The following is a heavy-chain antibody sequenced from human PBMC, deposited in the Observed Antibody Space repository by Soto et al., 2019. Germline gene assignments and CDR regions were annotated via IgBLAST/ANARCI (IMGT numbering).Heavy chain of an antibody. D-gene: IGHD2-21*02. CDR1: GDSISSGADY. CDR2: IYYTGNT. CDR3: ARGCGNGDCFFDF. V-gene: IGHV4-30-4*01. J-gene: IGHJ4*02. Sequence: SETLSLTCNVSGDSISSGADYWNWIRQSPGKGLEWIGYIYYTGNTYYNPSLRSRLTISVDRSKNQFSLRLTSVTAADTAVYYCARGCGNGDCFFDFWGQGTLVTVSS.